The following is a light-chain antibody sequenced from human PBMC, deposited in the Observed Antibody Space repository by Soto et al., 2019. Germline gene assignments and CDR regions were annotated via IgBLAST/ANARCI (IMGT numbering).Light chain of an antibody. CDR2: GAS. Sequence: EVVMTQSPATLSVSPGERATLSCRASQSISSNLAWYQQRPGQPPRLLISGASSRAAGIPARFSGSGSGTEFTLTISSLQSEDVAVYYCQQYNDWPPLTFGGGTKVEIK. V-gene: IGKV3-15*01. CDR3: QQYNDWPPLT. CDR1: QSISSN. J-gene: IGKJ4*01.